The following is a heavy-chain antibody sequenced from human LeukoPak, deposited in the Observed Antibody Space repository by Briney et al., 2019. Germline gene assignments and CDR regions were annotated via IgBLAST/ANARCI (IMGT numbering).Heavy chain of an antibody. J-gene: IGHJ4*02. CDR2: ISGSGGST. CDR1: GFTFSSYA. V-gene: IGHV3-23*01. Sequence: GGSLRLSCAASGFTFSSYAMSWVRQAPGKGLEWVSAISGSGGSTNHADSVKGRFTISRDNSKNTLYLQTNSLRAEDTAVYYCAKDVDSSGYPTYYFDHWGQGTLLTVSS. CDR3: AKDVDSSGYPTYYFDH. D-gene: IGHD3-22*01.